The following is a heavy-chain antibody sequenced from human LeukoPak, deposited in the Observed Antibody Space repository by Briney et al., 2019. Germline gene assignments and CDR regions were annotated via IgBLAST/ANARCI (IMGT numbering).Heavy chain of an antibody. J-gene: IGHJ3*02. CDR1: GGSISSGDYY. CDR3: ARGSPTDAFDI. CDR2: IYYSGST. Sequence: SETLSLTCTVSGGSISSGDYYWSWIRQPPGKGLEWIGYIYYSGSTYYNPSLKSRVIISVDTSKNQFSLKLSSVTAADTAVYYCARGSPTDAFDIWGQGTMVTVSS. V-gene: IGHV4-30-4*01.